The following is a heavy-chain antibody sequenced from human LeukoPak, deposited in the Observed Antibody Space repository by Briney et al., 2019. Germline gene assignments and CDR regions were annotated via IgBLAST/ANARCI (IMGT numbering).Heavy chain of an antibody. CDR2: ISAYNGNT. J-gene: IGHJ4*02. CDR3: ARDHYHKIHSVMVTAPDY. Sequence: ASVKVSCKASGYTFTSYGISWVRQAPGQGLEWMGWISAYNGNTSYAQKFQGRVTMTRDTSTSTVYMELSSLRSEDTAVYYCARDHYHKIHSVMVTAPDYWGQGTLVIVSS. D-gene: IGHD2-21*02. CDR1: GYTFTSYG. V-gene: IGHV1-18*01.